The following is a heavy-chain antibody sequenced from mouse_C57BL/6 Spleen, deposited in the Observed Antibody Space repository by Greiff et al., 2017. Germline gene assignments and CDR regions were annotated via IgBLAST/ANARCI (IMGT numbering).Heavy chain of an antibody. CDR1: GYAFSSSW. CDR3: APLLRYPY. J-gene: IGHJ3*01. V-gene: IGHV1-82*01. Sequence: QVQLKESGPELVKPGASVKISCKASGYAFSSSWMNWVKQRPGKGLEWIGRIYPGDGDTNYNGKFKGKATLTADKSSSTAYMQLSSLTSEDSAVYFCAPLLRYPYWGQGTLVTVSA. D-gene: IGHD1-1*01. CDR2: IYPGDGDT.